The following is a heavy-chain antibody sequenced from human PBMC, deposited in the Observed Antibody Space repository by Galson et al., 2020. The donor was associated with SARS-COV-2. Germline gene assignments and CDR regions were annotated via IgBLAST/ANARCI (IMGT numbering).Heavy chain of an antibody. J-gene: IGHJ4*02. CDR3: ARIVNVAVTKVIPRGFDY. Sequence: SGPTLVKPTQTLTLTCTFSGFSLSTSGMCVSWIRQPPGKALEWLARIDWDDDKYYSTSLKTRLTISKDTSKNQVVLTMTNMDPVDTATYYCARIVNVAVTKVIPRGFDYWGQGTLVTVSS. V-gene: IGHV2-70*11. CDR1: GFSLSTSGMC. CDR2: IDWDDDK. D-gene: IGHD6-19*01.